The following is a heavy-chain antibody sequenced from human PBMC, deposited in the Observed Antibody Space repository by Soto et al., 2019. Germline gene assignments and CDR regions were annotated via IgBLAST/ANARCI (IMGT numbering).Heavy chain of an antibody. CDR2: IKKKGDGETT. V-gene: IGHV3-15*07. Sequence: GGSLRLSCAASGFTFSNHWMNWVRQAPGRGLEWVARIKKKGDGETTDYAAPVKGRFSISRDDSKTTLFLQMNSLRTEDTAVYYCTADLSNWGQGTQVTVSS. J-gene: IGHJ4*02. CDR1: GFTFSNHW. CDR3: TADLSN.